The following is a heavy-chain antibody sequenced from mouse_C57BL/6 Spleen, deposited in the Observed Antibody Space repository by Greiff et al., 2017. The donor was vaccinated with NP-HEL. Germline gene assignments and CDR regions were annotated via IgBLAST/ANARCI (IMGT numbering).Heavy chain of an antibody. CDR3: ARTGSNCDVYAMDY. J-gene: IGHJ4*01. Sequence: VQLQQSGPELVKPGASVKISCKASGYAFSSSWMNWVKQRPGKGLEWIGRIYPGAGDTNYNGKFKGKATLTADKSSSTAYMQLSSRASEDSAVYFCARTGSNCDVYAMDYWGQGASDTAS. CDR1: GYAFSSSW. V-gene: IGHV1-82*01. CDR2: IYPGAGDT. D-gene: IGHD2-5*01.